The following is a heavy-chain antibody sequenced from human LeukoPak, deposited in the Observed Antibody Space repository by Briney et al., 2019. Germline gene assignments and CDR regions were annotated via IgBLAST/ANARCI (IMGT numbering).Heavy chain of an antibody. D-gene: IGHD1-26*01. V-gene: IGHV3-7*01. CDR2: MKQDGSER. J-gene: IGHJ4*02. CDR1: GFTLSSYW. CDR3: ARCKPQYRWDLYYFDY. Sequence: GGSLRLSXAASGFTLSSYWMSWVRQAPGKGLEWVANMKQDGSERYYVDSVKGRFTISRDNAKNSLYLEMNSLRAEDTSVYYCARCKPQYRWDLYYFDYWGQGTLVPVSS.